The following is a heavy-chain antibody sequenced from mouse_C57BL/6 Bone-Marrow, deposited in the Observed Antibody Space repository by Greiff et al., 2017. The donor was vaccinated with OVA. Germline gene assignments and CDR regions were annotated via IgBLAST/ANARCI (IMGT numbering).Heavy chain of an antibody. CDR2: ISSGSSTI. J-gene: IGHJ4*01. CDR3: ARRLRYAMDY. D-gene: IGHD3-2*02. CDR1: GFTFSDYG. V-gene: IGHV5-17*01. Sequence: DVPLVESGGGLVKPGGSLKLSCAASGFTFSDYGMPWVRQAPETGLEWVAYISSGSSTIYYADTVKGRFTISRDNAKNTLFLQMTSLRSEDTAMYYCARRLRYAMDYWGQGTSVTVSS.